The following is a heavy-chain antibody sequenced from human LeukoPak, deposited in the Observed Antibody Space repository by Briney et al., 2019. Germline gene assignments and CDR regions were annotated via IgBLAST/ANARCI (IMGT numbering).Heavy chain of an antibody. D-gene: IGHD5-12*01. V-gene: IGHV3-74*01. CDR2: INTDGSST. CDR3: ARGYVGIDY. J-gene: IGHJ4*02. Sequence: GGSLRLSCAASGFTFSSYWMHWVRQVPGKGLVWVSRINTDGSSTIDADSVKGRFTISRDNAKNTLYLQMNSLRAEDTAVYYCARGYVGIDYWGQGTLVTVSS. CDR1: GFTFSSYW.